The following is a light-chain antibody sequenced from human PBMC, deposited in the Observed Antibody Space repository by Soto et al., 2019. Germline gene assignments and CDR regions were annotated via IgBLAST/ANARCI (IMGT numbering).Light chain of an antibody. CDR1: SGDVGAYDY. V-gene: IGLV2-8*01. CDR2: EVT. J-gene: IGLJ1*01. Sequence: QSALTQPPSASGSPGQLVTISCTGTSGDVGAYDYVSWYQQHPGKAPKLLIYEVTKRPLGVPDRFSGSKSGNAASLTVSGLQAEDEADYYCSSYAGSNYPDVFGTGTKLTVL. CDR3: SSYAGSNYPDV.